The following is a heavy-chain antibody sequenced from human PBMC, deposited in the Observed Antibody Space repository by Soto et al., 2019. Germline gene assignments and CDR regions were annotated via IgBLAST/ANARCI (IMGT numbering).Heavy chain of an antibody. V-gene: IGHV1-8*01. CDR1: GYTFTSYD. CDR3: ARVGYYYDSSGYYLSFDY. J-gene: IGHJ4*02. D-gene: IGHD3-22*01. CDR2: MNPNSGNT. Sequence: SVKVSCKASGYTFTSYDINWVRQATGQGLEWMGWMNPNSGNTGYAQKFQGRVTMTRNTSISTAYMELSSLRSEDTAVYYCARVGYYYDSSGYYLSFDYWGQGTLVTVSS.